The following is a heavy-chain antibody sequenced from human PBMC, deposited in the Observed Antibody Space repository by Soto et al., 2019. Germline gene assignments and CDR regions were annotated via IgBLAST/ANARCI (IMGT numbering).Heavy chain of an antibody. V-gene: IGHV3-23*01. CDR3: GKGRGRGWAWYFDN. J-gene: IGHJ4*02. D-gene: IGHD6-19*01. CDR1: GFTFKESA. CDR2: ISDTGAST. Sequence: EVRLLEAGGGLKQPGGSLRLSCAASGFTFKESAMNWVRQAPGKGLEWVASISDTGASTGYAESVRGRLSISRDNSKNTLNLQRTGLRGEDTAVYYCGKGRGRGWAWYFDNGGRGTLVTVSS.